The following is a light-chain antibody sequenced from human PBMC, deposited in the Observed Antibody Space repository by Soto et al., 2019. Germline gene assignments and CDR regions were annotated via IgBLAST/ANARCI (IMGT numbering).Light chain of an antibody. Sequence: DIQLTQSPSFLSASVGDRVTITCRASQGISSFLAWYQQKPGKAPKLLIYAASTLQSGVPSRFSGSGSGTEFTLTISSLQPEDFATYYCQQLESHPRFTFGPGTKVDIK. J-gene: IGKJ3*01. V-gene: IGKV1-9*01. CDR2: AAS. CDR3: QQLESHPRFT. CDR1: QGISSF.